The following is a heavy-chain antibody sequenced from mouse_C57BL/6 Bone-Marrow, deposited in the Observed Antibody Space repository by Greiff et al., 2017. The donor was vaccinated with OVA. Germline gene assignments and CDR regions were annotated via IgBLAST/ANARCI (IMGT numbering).Heavy chain of an antibody. CDR3: ARRPYYGSSLWYFDV. Sequence: VQLQQSGPELVKPGASVKIPCKASGYTFTDYNMDWVKQSHGKSLEWIGDINPNNGGTIYNQKFKGKATLTVDKSSSTAYMELRSLTSEDTAVYYCARRPYYGSSLWYFDVWGTGTTVTVSS. CDR2: INPNNGGT. J-gene: IGHJ1*03. CDR1: GYTFTDYN. D-gene: IGHD1-1*01. V-gene: IGHV1-18*01.